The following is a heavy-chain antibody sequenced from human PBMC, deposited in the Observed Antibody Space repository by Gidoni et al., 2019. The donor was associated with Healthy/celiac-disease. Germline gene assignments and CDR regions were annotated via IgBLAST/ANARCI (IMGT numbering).Heavy chain of an antibody. CDR2: ISSSGSTI. D-gene: IGHD2-15*01. CDR1: GFTFSDYY. J-gene: IGHJ6*02. V-gene: IGHV3-11*01. CDR3: ARDHRSKVVVVAATIRNGMDV. Sequence: QVQLVESGGGLVKPGGSLRLSCAASGFTFSDYYMSWIRQAPGKGLEWVSYISSSGSTIYYADSVKGRFTISRDNAKNSLYLQMNSLRAEDTAVYYCARDHRSKVVVVAATIRNGMDVWGQGTTVTVSS.